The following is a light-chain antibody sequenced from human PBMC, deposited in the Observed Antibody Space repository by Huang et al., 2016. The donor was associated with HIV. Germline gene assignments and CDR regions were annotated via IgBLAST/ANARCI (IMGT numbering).Light chain of an antibody. V-gene: IGKV3-11*01. CDR2: DAS. J-gene: IGKJ4*01. CDR3: QQRGTWPPT. CDR1: QSVDTY. Sequence: EIVLTQSPVTLSRSPGQRATLACRASQSVDTYLAWYQQKPGQAPRLLIYDASNTATGIPARFSGSGSGTDFTLTISSLEPDDFVLYFCQQRGTWPPTCGGGTTMEIK.